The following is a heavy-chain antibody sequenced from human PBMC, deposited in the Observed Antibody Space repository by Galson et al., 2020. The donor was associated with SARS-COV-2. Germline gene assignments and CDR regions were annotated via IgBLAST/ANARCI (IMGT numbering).Heavy chain of an antibody. Sequence: ASETLSLTCTVSGGSISSSSYYWGWIRQPPGKGLEWIGSIYYSGSTYYNPSLKSRVTISVDTSKNQFSLKLSSVTAADTAVYYCARAHYDILTGYLGGSTPTLDYWGRGILVTVSS. J-gene: IGHJ4*02. D-gene: IGHD3-9*01. V-gene: IGHV4-39*07. CDR3: ARAHYDILTGYLGGSTPTLDY. CDR2: IYYSGST. CDR1: GGSISSSSYY.